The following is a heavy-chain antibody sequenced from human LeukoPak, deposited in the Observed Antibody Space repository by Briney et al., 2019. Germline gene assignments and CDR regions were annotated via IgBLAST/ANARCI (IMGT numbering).Heavy chain of an antibody. CDR2: INPNSGGT. CDR1: GYTFTDYF. Sequence: GASVKFSCKACGYTFTDYFMHWVRQAPGQGLEWMGWINPNSGGTHYAQKFQGRVTMTRDTSISTAYMELSRLRSDGTAVYYCARDPGYSSPRGDYWGQGTLVTVSS. V-gene: IGHV1-2*02. D-gene: IGHD5-18*01. CDR3: ARDPGYSSPRGDY. J-gene: IGHJ4*02.